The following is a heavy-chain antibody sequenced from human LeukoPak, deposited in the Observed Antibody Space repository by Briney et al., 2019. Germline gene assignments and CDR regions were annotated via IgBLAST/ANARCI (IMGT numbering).Heavy chain of an antibody. CDR1: GGSISSSSYY. CDR2: IYYSGST. D-gene: IGHD3-22*01. Sequence: SETLSLTCTVSGGSISSSSYYWGWIRQPPGKGLEWIGSIYYSGSTYYNPSLKSRVTISVDTSKNQFSLKLSSVTAADTAVYYCARSDSSGYPFDYWGQGTLVTVSS. J-gene: IGHJ4*02. CDR3: ARSDSSGYPFDY. V-gene: IGHV4-39*07.